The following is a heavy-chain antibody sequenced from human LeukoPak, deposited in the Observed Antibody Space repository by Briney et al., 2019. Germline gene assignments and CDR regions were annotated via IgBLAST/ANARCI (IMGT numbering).Heavy chain of an antibody. CDR2: IIPIFGTA. CDR1: AGTFSSYA. D-gene: IGHD3-3*01. V-gene: IGHV1-69*06. Sequence: SSVKVSCKASAGTFSSYAISWVRQAPGQGREWMGRIIPIFGTANYAQKFQGRVTITADKSTSTAYMKLSSLRSEDTAVYYCARDFSRYYYMDVWGKGTTVTVSS. CDR3: ARDFSRYYYMDV. J-gene: IGHJ6*03.